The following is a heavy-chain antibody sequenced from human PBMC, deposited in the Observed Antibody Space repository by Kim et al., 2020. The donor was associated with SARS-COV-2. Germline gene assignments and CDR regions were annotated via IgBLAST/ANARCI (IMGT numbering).Heavy chain of an antibody. J-gene: IGHJ6*02. CDR2: INWNGGST. Sequence: GGSLRLSCAASGFTFDDYGMSWVRQAPGKGLEWVSGINWNGGSTGYADSVKGRFTISRDNAKNSLYLQMNSLRAEDTALYYCAGSLYGSGIYGMDVWGQGTTVTVSS. D-gene: IGHD3-10*01. CDR3: AGSLYGSGIYGMDV. V-gene: IGHV3-20*04. CDR1: GFTFDDYG.